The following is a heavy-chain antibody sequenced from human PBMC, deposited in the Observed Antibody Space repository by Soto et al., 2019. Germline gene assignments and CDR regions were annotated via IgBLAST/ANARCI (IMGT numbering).Heavy chain of an antibody. CDR3: AGIIVATTNYYYYGMDV. CDR2: INHSGST. CDR1: GGSFSGYY. V-gene: IGHV4-34*01. Sequence: SETLSLTCAVYGGSFSGYYWSWIRQPPGKGLEWIGEINHSGSTNYNPSLKSRVTISVDTSKNQFSLKLSSVTAADTAVYYCAGIIVATTNYYYYGMDVWGQGTTVTVSS. J-gene: IGHJ6*02. D-gene: IGHD5-12*01.